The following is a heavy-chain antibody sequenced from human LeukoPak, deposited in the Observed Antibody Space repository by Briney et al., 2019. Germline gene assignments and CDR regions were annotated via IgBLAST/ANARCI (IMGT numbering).Heavy chain of an antibody. CDR2: ISYSGTP. V-gene: IGHV4-34*01. J-gene: IGHJ6*03. D-gene: IGHD2/OR15-2a*01. CDR3: VRGNVKHYHSVADEYYYYMGV. CDR1: GDSFSGFY. Sequence: PSETLSLTCGVYGDSFSGFYWTWVRQAPGKGLEWIGEISYSGTPRYNPSLNSRITITLDTSKKQISVNLSPVTAADTAVYYCVRGNVKHYHSVADEYYYYMGVWGKGTAVIVTS.